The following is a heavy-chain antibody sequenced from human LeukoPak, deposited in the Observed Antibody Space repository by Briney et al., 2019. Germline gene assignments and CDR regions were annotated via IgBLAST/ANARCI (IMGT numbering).Heavy chain of an antibody. J-gene: IGHJ5*02. V-gene: IGHV1-18*01. CDR2: ISAYNGNT. CDR3: ARAYYGGNSSWFDP. Sequence: ASVKVSCKASGGTFSSYAISWVRQAPGQGLEWMGWISAYNGNTNYAQKLQGRVTMTTDTSTSTAYMELRSLRSDDTAVYYCARAYYGGNSSWFDPWGQGTLVTVSS. D-gene: IGHD4-23*01. CDR1: GGTFSSYA.